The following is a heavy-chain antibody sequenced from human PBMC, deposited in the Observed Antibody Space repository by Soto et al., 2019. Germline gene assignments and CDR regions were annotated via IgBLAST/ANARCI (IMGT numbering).Heavy chain of an antibody. CDR1: GFTFSNAW. D-gene: IGHD6-19*01. J-gene: IGHJ4*02. V-gene: IGHV3-15*01. Sequence: GGSLRLSCAASGFTFSNAWMSWVRQAPGKGLEWVGRIKSKTDGGTTDYAAPVKGRFTISRDESKNTLYLQMNSLKTEETDVYYFTTEPPVAVAGTNRMGYFDYWGQGTLVTVSS. CDR2: IKSKTDGGTT. CDR3: TTEPPVAVAGTNRMGYFDY.